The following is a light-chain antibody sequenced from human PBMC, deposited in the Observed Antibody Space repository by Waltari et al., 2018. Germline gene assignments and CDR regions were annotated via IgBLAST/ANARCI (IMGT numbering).Light chain of an antibody. CDR1: SSDIGGYRY. Sequence: QSALTQPASVSGSPGQSITISCTGPSSDIGGYRYVSWYQQHPAKAPKLIIYDVSQRPSGVSNRFSGSKSGNTASLTISGRQAEDEADYHCSSYSSTATFVVFGGGTKLTVL. CDR2: DVS. CDR3: SSYSSTATFVV. J-gene: IGLJ2*01. V-gene: IGLV2-14*03.